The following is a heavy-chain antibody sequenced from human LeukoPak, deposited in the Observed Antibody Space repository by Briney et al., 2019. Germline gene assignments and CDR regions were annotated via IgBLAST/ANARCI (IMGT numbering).Heavy chain of an antibody. CDR1: GFTFSSYG. CDR2: IKGDGSEK. Sequence: GGSLRLSCAASGFTFSSYGMSWVRQAPGKGLEWVANIKGDGSEKYYVDSVKGRFTISRDHAENSLYLQMNSLRAEDTAVYYCARVGNLYFYYYMDVWGKGTTVTVSS. CDR3: ARVGNLYFYYYMDV. D-gene: IGHD1-7*01. V-gene: IGHV3-7*01. J-gene: IGHJ6*03.